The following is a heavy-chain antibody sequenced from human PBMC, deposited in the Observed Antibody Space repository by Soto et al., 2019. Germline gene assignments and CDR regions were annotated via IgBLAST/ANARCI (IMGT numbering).Heavy chain of an antibody. Sequence: EVQLVESGGGLVQPGRSLRLSCAASGFRFEDYAMHWVRQAPGKGLEWVSGIAWNSDIIGYADSVKGRFTISRDNGKNYLYLQMNSLRPEDTALYYCAKDDYGSAIYGMAVWGQGTTVTVSS. CDR2: IAWNSDII. V-gene: IGHV3-9*01. D-gene: IGHD3-10*01. CDR1: GFRFEDYA. CDR3: AKDDYGSAIYGMAV. J-gene: IGHJ6*02.